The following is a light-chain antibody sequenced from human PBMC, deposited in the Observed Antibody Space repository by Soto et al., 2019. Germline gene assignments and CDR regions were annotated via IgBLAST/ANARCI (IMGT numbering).Light chain of an antibody. CDR2: GAS. Sequence: EIVLTQSPGTLSLSPGERATLSCRASQSVSSYFAWYQQKPGQAPRLLIYGASNRAAGIPDRFSGSGSGTDFTLTISSLEPEDFVVYYCHQYGTSLLFTFGPGTTVDI. V-gene: IGKV3-20*01. J-gene: IGKJ3*01. CDR3: HQYGTSLLFT. CDR1: QSVSSY.